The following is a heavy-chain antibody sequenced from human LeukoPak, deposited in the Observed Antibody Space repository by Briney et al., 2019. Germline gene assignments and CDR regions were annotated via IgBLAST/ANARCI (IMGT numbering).Heavy chain of an antibody. Sequence: SVKVSCKASGGTFSSYAISWVRQAPGQGLEWMGGIIPIFGTANYAQKFQGRVTITADESTSTAYMELSSLRSEDTAVYYCARTFGYSSGEGYWGQGTLVTVSS. J-gene: IGHJ4*02. CDR3: ARTFGYSSGEGY. CDR1: GGTFSSYA. V-gene: IGHV1-69*13. CDR2: IIPIFGTA. D-gene: IGHD6-19*01.